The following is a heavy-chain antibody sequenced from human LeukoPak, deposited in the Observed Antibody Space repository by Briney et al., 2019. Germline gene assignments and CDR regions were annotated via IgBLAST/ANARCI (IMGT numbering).Heavy chain of an antibody. V-gene: IGHV3-66*01. Sequence: GGSLRLSCAASGFTVSSNYMSWVRQAPGKGLEWVSVIYNGGGTYYADSVKGRFIISRDNSKNTLCLQMNSLRAEDTAVYYCARETGGYDYWGQGTLVTVSS. D-gene: IGHD7-27*01. CDR2: IYNGGGT. CDR1: GFTVSSNY. J-gene: IGHJ4*02. CDR3: ARETGGYDY.